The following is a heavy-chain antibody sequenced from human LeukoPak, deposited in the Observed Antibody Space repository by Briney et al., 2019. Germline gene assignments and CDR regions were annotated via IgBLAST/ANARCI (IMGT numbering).Heavy chain of an antibody. D-gene: IGHD3-10*02. CDR3: AELGITMIGGV. Sequence: PGGSLRLSCADSGFTFSSHWMSWVRQAPGKGLEWVSYISSSGSTIYYADSVKGRFTISRDNAKNSLYLQMNSLRAEDTAVYYCAELGITMIGGVWGKGTTVTISS. CDR2: ISSSGSTI. J-gene: IGHJ6*04. V-gene: IGHV3-48*03. CDR1: GFTFSSHW.